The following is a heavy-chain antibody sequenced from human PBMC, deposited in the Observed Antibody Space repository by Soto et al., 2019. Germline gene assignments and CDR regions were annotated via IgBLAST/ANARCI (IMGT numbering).Heavy chain of an antibody. Sequence: ASVKVSCKASGYTFTSYAIDWVRQAPGQRLECMEWINAGNGNTKYSQKFHGRVTITRDTSASTAYMELSCLRSEDTAVYYCARGLPLWFDPWAQGALVTVSS. CDR3: ARGLPLWFDP. CDR1: GYTFTSYA. V-gene: IGHV1-3*01. CDR2: INAGNGNT. J-gene: IGHJ5*02.